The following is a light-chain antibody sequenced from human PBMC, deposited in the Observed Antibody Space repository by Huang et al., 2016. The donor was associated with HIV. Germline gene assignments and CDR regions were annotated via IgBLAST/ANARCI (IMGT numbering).Light chain of an antibody. CDR3: QQRSNWPPGVT. CDR1: QSVSSY. V-gene: IGKV3-11*01. Sequence: EIVLTQSTATLSLSPGERATLSCRASQSVSSYLAWFQQKPGQALRLLIYDASNRATGIPARFSGSGSGTDFTLTIGSLEPEDFAVYYCQQRSNWPPGVTFGPGTKVDIK. CDR2: DAS. J-gene: IGKJ3*01.